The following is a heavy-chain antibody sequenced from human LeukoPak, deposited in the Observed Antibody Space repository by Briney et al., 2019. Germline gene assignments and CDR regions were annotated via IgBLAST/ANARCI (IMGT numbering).Heavy chain of an antibody. V-gene: IGHV3-21*01. CDR1: GFTFSSYS. J-gene: IGHJ4*02. CDR3: ARAWGYSYENPGEFDY. Sequence: PGGSLRLSCAASGFTFSSYSMNWVRQAPGKGLEWVSSISSSSSYIYYADSVKGRFTISRDNAKNSLYLQMNSLRAEDTAVYYCARAWGYSYENPGEFDYWGQGTLVTVSS. D-gene: IGHD5-18*01. CDR2: ISSSSSYI.